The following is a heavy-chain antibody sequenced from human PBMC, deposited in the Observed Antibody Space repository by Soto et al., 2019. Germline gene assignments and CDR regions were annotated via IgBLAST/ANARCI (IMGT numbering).Heavy chain of an antibody. J-gene: IGHJ4*02. CDR3: ARQRTTVVNQAYFDH. V-gene: IGHV4-39*01. CDR1: GESISISSYY. D-gene: IGHD2-21*01. CDR2: IYYSGRT. Sequence: SETLSLTCIVSGESISISSYYLGWIRQPPGKGLEWIGSIYYSGRTYYNPSFKSRVTISIDTSKNQFSLKLSSVNATDTAVYYCARQRTTVVNQAYFDHWRQGELITVSS.